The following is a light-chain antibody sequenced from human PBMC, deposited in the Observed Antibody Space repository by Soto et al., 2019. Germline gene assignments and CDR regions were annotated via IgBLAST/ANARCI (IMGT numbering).Light chain of an antibody. Sequence: DIQITQSTSSLSASVHHRVTITCRASQDISNSLNWYQQRPGKPPKLLIYDESNLERGVPSRFSGTRSGTQFTFAITSLQPEDVATDYCQQSDSLPITFGQGTRLEI. V-gene: IGKV1-33*01. J-gene: IGKJ5*01. CDR3: QQSDSLPIT. CDR2: DES. CDR1: QDISNS.